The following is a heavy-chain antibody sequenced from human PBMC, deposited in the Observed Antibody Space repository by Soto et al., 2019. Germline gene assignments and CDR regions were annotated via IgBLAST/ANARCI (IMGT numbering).Heavy chain of an antibody. CDR1: GFTFISYA. J-gene: IGHJ6*02. CDR2: ISYDGSNK. V-gene: IGHV3-30-3*01. Sequence: GGSLRLSCAASGFTFISYAIHWVRQAPGKGLEWVAVISYDGSNKYYADSVKGRFTISRDNSKNTLYLQMNSLRAEDTAVYYCAREYSSSIYYYYYGMDVWGQGTTVTVS. D-gene: IGHD6-6*01. CDR3: AREYSSSIYYYYYGMDV.